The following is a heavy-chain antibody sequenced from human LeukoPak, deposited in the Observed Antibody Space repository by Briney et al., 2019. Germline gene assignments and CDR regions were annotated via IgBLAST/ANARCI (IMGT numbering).Heavy chain of an antibody. CDR2: ISYDGSNK. D-gene: IGHD2-2*02. V-gene: IGHV3-30*01. J-gene: IGHJ4*02. CDR3: ARGCSTSCYTVVY. CDR1: GLTFSSYA. Sequence: PGGSLRLSCAASGLTFSSYAMHWVRQAPGKGLEWVAVISYDGSNKYYADSVKGRFTISRDNSKNTLYLQMNSLRAEDTAVYYCARGCSTSCYTVVYWGQGTLVTVSS.